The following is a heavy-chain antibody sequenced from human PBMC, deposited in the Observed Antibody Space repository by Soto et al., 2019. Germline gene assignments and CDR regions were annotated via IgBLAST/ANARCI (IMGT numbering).Heavy chain of an antibody. CDR2: INHSGST. CDR3: ARSLRRHDAFDI. J-gene: IGHJ3*02. CDR1: GGSFSGYY. Sequence: QVQLQQWGAGLLKPSETLSLTCAVYGGSFSGYYWSWIRQPPGKGLEWIGEINHSGSTNYNPSLKSRVTTSVDTSKNQFSLKLSSVTAAETAVYYCARSLRRHDAFDIWGQGTMVTVSS. V-gene: IGHV4-34*01.